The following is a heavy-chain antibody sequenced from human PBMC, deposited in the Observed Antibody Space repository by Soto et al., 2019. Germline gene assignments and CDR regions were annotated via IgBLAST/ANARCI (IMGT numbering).Heavy chain of an antibody. CDR1: GFTFGSYW. CDR2: VKMDASEK. CDR3: ASDWVYGSGASVIPYLDY. Sequence: PWGSLRLSCAASGFTFGSYWMSWVRQAPGKGLEWLATVKMDASEKTYVDSVNSRFTMSRDNAKNSLYLQMDSLSTADTAAYYFASDWVYGSGASVIPYLDYWGHGTLVTVSS. J-gene: IGHJ4*01. V-gene: IGHV3-7*01. D-gene: IGHD3-10*01.